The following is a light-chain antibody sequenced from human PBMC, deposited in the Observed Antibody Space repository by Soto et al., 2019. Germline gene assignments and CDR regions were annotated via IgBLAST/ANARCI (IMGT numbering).Light chain of an antibody. CDR1: QSVSSY. CDR2: GAS. V-gene: IGKV3-20*01. J-gene: IGKJ1*01. Sequence: LTQNPNTLSLSTRVQATLSFRASQSVSSYLAWDQQKPGQAPRLLISGASIRAADIPDRVGGSGWGAVFTFLISRLEDEDVSVYYCQHYGSLATFGQGTKVDIK. CDR3: QHYGSLAT.